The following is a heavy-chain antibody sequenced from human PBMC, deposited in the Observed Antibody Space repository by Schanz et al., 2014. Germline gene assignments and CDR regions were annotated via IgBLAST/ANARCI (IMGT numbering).Heavy chain of an antibody. CDR3: TRGGYSYALSAFDI. V-gene: IGHV1-18*01. Sequence: QVQLVQSGAEVKKPGASVKVSCKASGYTFTSYGISWVRQAPGQGLEWMGWISADNGDTNYALKLQGRVTMTTDTSTGTAYMELRSLRSDDTALYYCTRGGYSYALSAFDIWGQGTMVTVSS. J-gene: IGHJ3*02. CDR2: ISADNGDT. D-gene: IGHD5-18*01. CDR1: GYTFTSYG.